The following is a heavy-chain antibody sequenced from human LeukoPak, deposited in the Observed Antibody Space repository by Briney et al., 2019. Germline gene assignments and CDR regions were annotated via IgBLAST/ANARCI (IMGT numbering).Heavy chain of an antibody. CDR2: NTGSGAIT. D-gene: IGHD1-26*01. CDR3: GKLSDRTNKLGARRRAAFDI. J-gene: IGHJ3*02. Sequence: PGGPLRLPCPAPGSPFSRYAFTWAPRPQAKGRDGVQFNTGSGAITSYADSVKGRFTISRDNSKNTLNLQMNSLRAEHTAAYYCGKLSDRTNKLGARRRAAFDIWGQGTMVTVSS. CDR1: GSPFSRYA. V-gene: IGHV3-23*01.